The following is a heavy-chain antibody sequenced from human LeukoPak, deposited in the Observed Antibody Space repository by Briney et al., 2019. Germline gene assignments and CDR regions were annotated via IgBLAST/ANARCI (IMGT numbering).Heavy chain of an antibody. D-gene: IGHD3-10*01. V-gene: IGHV1-69*13. CDR3: ARKYASGPYPLHY. CDR2: IIPIFGTA. J-gene: IGHJ4*02. CDR1: GCSFSSYA. Sequence: GASVKVSCKASGCSFSSYAISWVRQAPGQGLEWMGGIIPIFGTANYAQKFQGRVTITADESTSTAYMELSRLRSEDTAVYYCARKYASGPYPLHYWGQGILVTVSS.